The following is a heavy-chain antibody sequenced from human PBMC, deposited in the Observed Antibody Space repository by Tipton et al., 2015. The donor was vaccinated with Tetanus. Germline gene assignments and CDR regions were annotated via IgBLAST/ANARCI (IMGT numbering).Heavy chain of an antibody. V-gene: IGHV4-39*01. CDR2: VFHSGTT. Sequence: TLSLTCTVSGVSISSNSYYWGWIRQPPGKGLEWIGTVFHSGTTYYNPSLKSRVTISVDTSKNQISLKLTSVTAADTAVYYCARWIAVTGTDFDFWGQGTLVTVSS. D-gene: IGHD6-19*01. J-gene: IGHJ4*02. CDR1: GVSISSNSYY. CDR3: ARWIAVTGTDFDF.